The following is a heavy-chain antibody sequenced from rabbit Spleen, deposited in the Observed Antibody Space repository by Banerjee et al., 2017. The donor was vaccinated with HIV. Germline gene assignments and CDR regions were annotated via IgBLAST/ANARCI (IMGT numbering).Heavy chain of an antibody. CDR2: ISAGSSGST. CDR1: GFSFSNNYV. J-gene: IGHJ4*01. V-gene: IGHV1S45*01. CDR3: ARDGYSRGWGIILYYFNL. D-gene: IGHD4-1*01. Sequence: QEQLEESGGDLVKPGASLTLTCTASGFSFSNNYVICWVRQAPGKGLEWIACISAGSSGSTYYANWAKGRFTISKTSSTTVTLQMTSLTAADTAAYFCARDGYSRGWGIILYYFNLWGPGTLVTVS.